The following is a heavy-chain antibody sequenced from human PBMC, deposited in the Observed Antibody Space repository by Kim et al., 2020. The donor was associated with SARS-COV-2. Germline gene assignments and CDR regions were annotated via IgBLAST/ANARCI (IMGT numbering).Heavy chain of an antibody. J-gene: IGHJ5*02. V-gene: IGHV7-4-1*02. CDR3: ARAAGGATNLFDWFDT. D-gene: IGHD1-26*01. Sequence: ASVKVSCKASGYTFTGHAINWVRQAPGQGLEWMGWIRTNTGNPTYAQGFTGRFVFSLETPVSTAYLQISSLKAEDTAIYYCARAAGGATNLFDWFDTWGQGTLVTVSS. CDR1: GYTFTGHA. CDR2: IRTNTGNP.